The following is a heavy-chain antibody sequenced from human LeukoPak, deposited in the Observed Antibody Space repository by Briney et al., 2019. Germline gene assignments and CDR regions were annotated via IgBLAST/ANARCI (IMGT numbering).Heavy chain of an antibody. V-gene: IGHV3-23*01. Sequence: GGSLRLSCAASGFTFSSYAMSWVRQAPGKGLEWVSAISGSGGSTYYADSVKGRFTISRDNSKNTLYLQMNSLRAEDTAVYYCAKGGSHSNSPYYFDYWGQGTLVTVSS. CDR2: ISGSGGST. CDR3: AKGGSHSNSPYYFDY. D-gene: IGHD4-11*01. J-gene: IGHJ4*02. CDR1: GFTFSSYA.